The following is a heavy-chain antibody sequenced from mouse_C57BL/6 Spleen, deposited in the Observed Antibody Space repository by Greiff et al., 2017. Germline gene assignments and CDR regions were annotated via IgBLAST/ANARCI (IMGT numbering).Heavy chain of an antibody. D-gene: IGHD2-4*01. V-gene: IGHV1-80*01. CDR3: AAHYDDAMDY. Sequence: QVQLKESGAELVKPGASVKISCKASGYAFSSYWMNWVKQRPGKGLEWIGQIYPGDGDTNYNGKFKGKATLTADKSSSTAYMQLSSLTSEDSAVYFCAAHYDDAMDYWGQGTSVTVSS. CDR1: GYAFSSYW. J-gene: IGHJ4*01. CDR2: IYPGDGDT.